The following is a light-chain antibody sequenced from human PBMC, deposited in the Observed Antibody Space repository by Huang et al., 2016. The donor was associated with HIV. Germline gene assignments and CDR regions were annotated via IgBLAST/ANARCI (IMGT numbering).Light chain of an antibody. Sequence: DIQMTQSPSSLSASVGDRVTITCRASQSITTYLNWYQQKPGKAPNLLISGASSLKTGVPLRFSGSGSGTEFALTITSLQPEDFGTYYCQQSYSSPWTFGQGTNVEVK. CDR3: QQSYSSPWT. CDR2: GAS. CDR1: QSITTY. J-gene: IGKJ1*01. V-gene: IGKV1-39*01.